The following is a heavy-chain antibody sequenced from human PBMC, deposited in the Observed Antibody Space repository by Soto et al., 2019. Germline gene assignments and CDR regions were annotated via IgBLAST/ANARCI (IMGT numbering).Heavy chain of an antibody. CDR3: ASGAY. V-gene: IGHV3-21*01. CDR1: GCTFISYG. CDR2: ISSGSSDT. J-gene: IGHJ4*02. D-gene: IGHD3-10*01. Sequence: GGSLRLSCAASGCTFISYGVSWVRQVPGKGLEWVASISSGSSDTWYADSVKGRVIISRDNTQDSLFLQMHTLRPEHTAMYCWASGAYWGPRTRGTGSP.